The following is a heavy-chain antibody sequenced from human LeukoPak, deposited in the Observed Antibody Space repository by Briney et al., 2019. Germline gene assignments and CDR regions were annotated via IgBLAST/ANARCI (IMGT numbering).Heavy chain of an antibody. CDR1: GGSISSYY. J-gene: IGHJ6*02. V-gene: IGHV4-59*08. Sequence: SETLSLTCTVSGGSISSYYWSWIRQPPGKGLEWIGYIYYSGSTNYNPSLKSRVTRSVDTSKNQFSLKLSSVTAADTAVYYCATGGLVRGVISLLPFMDVWGQGTTVTVSS. CDR2: IYYSGST. D-gene: IGHD3-10*01. CDR3: ATGGLVRGVISLLPFMDV.